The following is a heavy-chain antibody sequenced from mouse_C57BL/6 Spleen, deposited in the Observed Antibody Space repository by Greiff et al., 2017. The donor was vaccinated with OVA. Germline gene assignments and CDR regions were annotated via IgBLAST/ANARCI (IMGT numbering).Heavy chain of an antibody. Sequence: QVQLQQSGAELVRPGASVTLSCKASGYTFTDYEMHWVKQTPVHGLEWIGAIDPETGGTASNQKFKGKAILTADKSSSTAYMELRSLPSEDSAVYYCTRALWTDYAMDYWGQGTSVTVSS. D-gene: IGHD6-1*01. CDR3: TRALWTDYAMDY. V-gene: IGHV1-15*01. CDR1: GYTFTDYE. J-gene: IGHJ4*01. CDR2: IDPETGGT.